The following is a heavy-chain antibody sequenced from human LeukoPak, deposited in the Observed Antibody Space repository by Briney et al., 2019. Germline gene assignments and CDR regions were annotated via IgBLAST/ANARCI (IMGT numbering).Heavy chain of an antibody. V-gene: IGHV1-8*01. J-gene: IGHJ5*02. CDR3: ASGGIAAAGTQP. Sequence: ASVKVSCKASGYTFTSYDINWVRQATGQGLEWMGWMNPNSGNTGYAQKVQGRVTMTRNTSISTAYMELSSLRSEDTAVYYCASGGIAAAGTQPWGQGTLVTVSS. CDR2: MNPNSGNT. CDR1: GYTFTSYD. D-gene: IGHD6-13*01.